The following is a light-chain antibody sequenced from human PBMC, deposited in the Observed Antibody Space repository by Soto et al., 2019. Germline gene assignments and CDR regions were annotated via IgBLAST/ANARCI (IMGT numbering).Light chain of an antibody. V-gene: IGLV1-44*01. CDR2: TNN. J-gene: IGLJ2*01. CDR3: AAWDDSLNGVV. CDR1: SSNIGSNT. Sequence: QSVLTQPPSASGTPGQRVTISCSGSSSNIGSNTVNWYQQLPGTAPQLLIYTNNQRPSGVPDRFSGSQSGTSASLAISGLQSEDEADYYCAAWDDSLNGVVFGGGTKLTVL.